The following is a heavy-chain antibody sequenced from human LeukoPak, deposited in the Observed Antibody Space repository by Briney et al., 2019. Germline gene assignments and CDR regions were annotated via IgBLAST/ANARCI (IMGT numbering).Heavy chain of an antibody. CDR2: IWYDGSNK. D-gene: IGHD3-10*01. V-gene: IGHV3-33*01. CDR3: ARSYYGSGSNYYYGMDV. Sequence: GRSLRLSCAASGFIFSRYGMNWVRQAPGKGLEWVAVIWYDGSNKYYAESVKGRSSISRDNSKNTLYLEMNSLRAEDTAVYHCARSYYGSGSNYYYGMDVWGQGTTVTVSS. J-gene: IGHJ6*02. CDR1: GFIFSRYG.